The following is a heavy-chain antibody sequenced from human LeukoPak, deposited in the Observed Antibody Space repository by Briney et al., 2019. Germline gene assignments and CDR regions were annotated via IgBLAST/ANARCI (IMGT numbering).Heavy chain of an antibody. CDR1: GYSITSGFF. CDR2: ISHSGMT. Sequence: TSETLSLTCTVSGYSITSGFFWGWIRPPPGQGLEWIGSISHSGMTYHNPSLKSRVTMSVDTSKNQFSLELSPVTAADTAVYYCTRRISSGSYSDYWGQGSLVTVSS. J-gene: IGHJ4*02. CDR3: TRRISSGSYSDY. D-gene: IGHD1-26*01. V-gene: IGHV4-38-2*02.